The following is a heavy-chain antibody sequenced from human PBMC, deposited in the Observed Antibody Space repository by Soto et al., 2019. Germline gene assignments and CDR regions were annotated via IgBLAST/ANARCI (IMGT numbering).Heavy chain of an antibody. J-gene: IGHJ1*01. CDR1: GGSIISSSYY. V-gene: IGHV4-39*01. Sequence: QLQLQEPGPGLVKPSETLSLTCTVSGGSIISSSYYWGWIRQPPGQELEWIGSIYYSGSTYYNPSLKCRVTISVVTSKNQFSLQLSPVTAADTAVYYCARHQGIAVAGTGYFQHWGQGTLVTVSS. D-gene: IGHD6-19*01. CDR2: IYYSGST. CDR3: ARHQGIAVAGTGYFQH.